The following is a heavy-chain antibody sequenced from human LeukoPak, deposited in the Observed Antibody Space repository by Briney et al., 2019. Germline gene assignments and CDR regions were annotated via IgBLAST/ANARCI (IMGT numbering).Heavy chain of an antibody. CDR3: ARAGYSKEDWFDP. CDR1: GGSISSGGYS. Sequence: PSQTLSLTCAVSGGSISSGGYSWSWIRQPPGKGLEWIGYIYHSGGTYYNPSLKSRVTISVDRSKNQFSLKLSSVTAADTAVYYCARAGYSKEDWFDPWGQGTLVTVSS. J-gene: IGHJ5*02. D-gene: IGHD4-11*01. V-gene: IGHV4-30-2*01. CDR2: IYHSGGT.